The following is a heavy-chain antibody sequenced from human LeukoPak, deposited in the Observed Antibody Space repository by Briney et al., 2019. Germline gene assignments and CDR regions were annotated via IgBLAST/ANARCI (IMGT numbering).Heavy chain of an antibody. CDR3: ARVAGYDFWSGVRDYYYYMDV. J-gene: IGHJ6*03. V-gene: IGHV4-39*07. D-gene: IGHD3-3*01. CDR1: GGSISSSSYY. Sequence: PSETLSLTCTVSGGSISSSSYYWGWLRQPPGTGLEWLGSIYYSGSTYYNPSLKSRVTISVDTSKNQFSLKLSSVTAADTAVYYCARVAGYDFWSGVRDYYYYMDVWGKGTTVTVSS. CDR2: IYYSGST.